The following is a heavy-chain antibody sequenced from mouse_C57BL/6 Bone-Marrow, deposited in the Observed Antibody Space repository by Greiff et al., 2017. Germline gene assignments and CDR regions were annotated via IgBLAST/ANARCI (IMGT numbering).Heavy chain of an antibody. CDR2: LWSGGST. V-gene: IGHV2-2*01. CDR1: GFSLTSYG. Sequence: QVQLKQSGPGLVQPSQSLSITCTVSGFSLTSYGVHWVRQSPGKGLEWLGVLWSGGSTDYNAAFISRLSISKDNSKSQVFFKMNSLQADATAIYYCAKKGTMINYAMDYWGQGTSVTVSS. D-gene: IGHD2-4*01. CDR3: AKKGTMINYAMDY. J-gene: IGHJ4*01.